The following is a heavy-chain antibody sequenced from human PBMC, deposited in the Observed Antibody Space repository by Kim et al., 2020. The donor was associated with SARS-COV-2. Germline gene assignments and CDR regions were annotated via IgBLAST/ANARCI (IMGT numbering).Heavy chain of an antibody. CDR1: GFTFSSYA. D-gene: IGHD2-2*01. Sequence: GGSLRLSCAASGFTFSSYAMHWVRQAPGKGLEWVAVISYDGSNKYYADSVKGRFTISRDNSKNTLYLQMNSLRAEDTAVYYCARDREYCYAIFYYYYGMDVWGQGTTVTVSS. CDR2: ISYDGSNK. J-gene: IGHJ6*02. V-gene: IGHV3-30*04. CDR3: ARDREYCYAIFYYYYGMDV.